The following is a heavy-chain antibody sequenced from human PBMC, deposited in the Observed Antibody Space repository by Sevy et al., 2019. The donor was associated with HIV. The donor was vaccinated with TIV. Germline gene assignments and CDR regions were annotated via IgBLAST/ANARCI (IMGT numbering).Heavy chain of an antibody. CDR3: ARGRVGGSSSWYGAFDV. D-gene: IGHD6-13*01. Sequence: SETLSLTCAVSGGSINSGGYSWSWIRQPPGKGLEWIGYIFQSGATYYIPSLQSRVSISVYMSKNQFSLNLRSVTAADTAVYYCARGRVGGSSSWYGAFDVWGQGTMVTVSS. J-gene: IGHJ3*01. CDR2: IFQSGAT. V-gene: IGHV4-30-2*01. CDR1: GGSINSGGYS.